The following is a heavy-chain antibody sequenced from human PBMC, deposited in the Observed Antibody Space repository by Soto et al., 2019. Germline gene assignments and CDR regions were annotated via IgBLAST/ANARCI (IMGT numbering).Heavy chain of an antibody. V-gene: IGHV3-30*18. D-gene: IGHD2-21*02. CDR1: GFTFSSYG. J-gene: IGHJ3*02. Sequence: QVQLVESGEGVVQPGRSLRLSCAASGFTFSSYGMHWVRQAPGKGLEWVAFISYDGSNKYYADSVKGRFTISRDNSKNTLYLQMNSLRAEDTAVYYCAKGDCGGDCYSFDAFDIWGQGTMVTVSS. CDR2: ISYDGSNK. CDR3: AKGDCGGDCYSFDAFDI.